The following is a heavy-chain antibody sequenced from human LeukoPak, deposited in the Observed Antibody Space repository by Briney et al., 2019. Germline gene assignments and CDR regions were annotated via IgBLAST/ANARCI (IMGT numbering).Heavy chain of an antibody. CDR2: INSDGSST. J-gene: IGHJ5*02. D-gene: IGHD6-13*01. Sequence: PGGSLRLSCAASGFTFSSYWMHWVRQAPGKGLVWVSRINSDGSSTSNADSVKGRFTISRDNAKNTLYLQMNSLRAEDTAVYYCARDKDNSSWYPFDPWGQGTLVTVSS. CDR3: ARDKDNSSWYPFDP. V-gene: IGHV3-74*01. CDR1: GFTFSSYW.